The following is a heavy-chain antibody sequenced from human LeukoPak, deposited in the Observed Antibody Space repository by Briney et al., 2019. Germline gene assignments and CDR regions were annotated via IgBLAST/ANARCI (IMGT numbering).Heavy chain of an antibody. CDR1: GGSISSHY. CDR2: IYYSGST. J-gene: IGHJ4*02. Sequence: SETLSLTCTVSGGSISSHYWSWIRQPPGKGLEWIGYIYYSGSTNYNPSLKSRVTISVDTSKNQFSLKLSSVTAADTAVYYCARDSDSSGSDYWGQGTLVTVSS. V-gene: IGHV4-59*11. D-gene: IGHD6-19*01. CDR3: ARDSDSSGSDY.